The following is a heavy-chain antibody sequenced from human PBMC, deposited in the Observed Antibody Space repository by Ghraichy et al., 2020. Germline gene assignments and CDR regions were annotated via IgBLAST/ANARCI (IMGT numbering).Heavy chain of an antibody. J-gene: IGHJ1*01. Sequence: GGSLRLSCTASGFPFSNYGMNWVRQAPGKGLEWVSSISSSGSYRYSSDSMKGRFTISRDNAKNSLYLQMNSLRAEDTAVYYCARDLGPYYYDSSGYEYWGQGTLVTVSS. D-gene: IGHD3-22*01. CDR2: ISSSGSYR. V-gene: IGHV3-21*01. CDR1: GFPFSNYG. CDR3: ARDLGPYYYDSSGYEY.